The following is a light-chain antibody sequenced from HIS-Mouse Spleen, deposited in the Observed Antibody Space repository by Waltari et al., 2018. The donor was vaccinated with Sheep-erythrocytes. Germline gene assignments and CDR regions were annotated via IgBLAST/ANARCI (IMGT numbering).Light chain of an antibody. V-gene: IGLV3-1*01. J-gene: IGLJ2*01. CDR1: KLGGNK. CDR2: QDS. CDR3: QAWDSSHVV. Sequence: SYELTQPPSVSVSPGQPASTTGSGDKLGGNKACCYQQKPGQSPVLVTYQDSKRPSGIPERFSGSNSGNTATLTISGTQAMDEADYYCQAWDSSHVVFGGGTKLTVL.